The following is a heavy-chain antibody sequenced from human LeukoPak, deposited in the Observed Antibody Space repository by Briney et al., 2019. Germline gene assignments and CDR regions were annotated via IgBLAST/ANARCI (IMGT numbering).Heavy chain of an antibody. CDR2: IYPRDGST. Sequence: AASVNVSCKASGYTFTNNYLHWVRQAPGQGLEWMGMIYPRDGSTSYAQNFQGRVTATRDTSTTTVHMELRGLRSEDTAVYYCARDQEGFDYWGQGTVVTVSS. CDR3: ARDQEGFDY. V-gene: IGHV1-46*01. J-gene: IGHJ4*02. CDR1: GYTFTNNY.